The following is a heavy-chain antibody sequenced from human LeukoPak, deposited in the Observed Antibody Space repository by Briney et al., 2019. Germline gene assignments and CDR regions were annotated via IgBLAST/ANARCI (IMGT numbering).Heavy chain of an antibody. Sequence: GSVKVSFKASGYTFTGYYMHWVRQAPGQGLEWMGWINPNSGGTNYAQKFQGRVTMTRDTSISTAYMELSRLRSDDTAVYYCARSSTDGDWFDPWDQGTLVTVSS. CDR3: ARSSTDGDWFDP. V-gene: IGHV1-2*02. CDR2: INPNSGGT. J-gene: IGHJ5*02. D-gene: IGHD4-17*01. CDR1: GYTFTGYY.